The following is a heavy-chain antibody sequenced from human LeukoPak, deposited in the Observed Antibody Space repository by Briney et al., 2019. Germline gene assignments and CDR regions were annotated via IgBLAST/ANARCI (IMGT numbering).Heavy chain of an antibody. D-gene: IGHD3-9*01. CDR2: INHSGST. Sequence: SETLSLTCTVSGGSISGYYWSWIRQPPGKGLEWIGEINHSGSTNYNPSLKSRVTISVDTSKNQFSLKLSSVTAADTAVYYCARPPISYYGMDVWGQGTTVTVSS. J-gene: IGHJ6*02. CDR1: GGSISGYY. CDR3: ARPPISYYGMDV. V-gene: IGHV4-34*01.